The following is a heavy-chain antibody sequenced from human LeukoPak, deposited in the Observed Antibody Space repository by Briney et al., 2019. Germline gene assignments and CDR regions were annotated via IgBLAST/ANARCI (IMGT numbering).Heavy chain of an antibody. J-gene: IGHJ4*02. CDR3: ARDRRAADTDFDS. CDR2: IKSDGSVP. CDR1: GFTFSYYW. D-gene: IGHD6-13*01. V-gene: IGHV3-74*03. Sequence: GGSLRLSCSAYGFTFSYYWRHWVRQVPGKGLVWVSRIKSDGSVPKYADSVRGRFTISRDNAKNTLYLQMTSLRAEDTAVYYCARDRRAADTDFDSWGQGTLVTVSS.